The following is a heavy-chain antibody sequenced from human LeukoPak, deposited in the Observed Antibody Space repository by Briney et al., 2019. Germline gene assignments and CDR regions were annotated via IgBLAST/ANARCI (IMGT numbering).Heavy chain of an antibody. J-gene: IGHJ4*02. D-gene: IGHD2-8*01. CDR3: SKVSSTNYFDY. CDR2: IWFDGSKK. Sequence: GGSLRLSCAASGFTFSNYWMSWVRQAPGKGLEWVAGIWFDGSKKYYADSVKGRFTISRDNSKNTLDLQMNSLRAEDTAVYYCSKVSSTNYFDYWGQGTLVTVSS. V-gene: IGHV3-33*08. CDR1: GFTFSNYW.